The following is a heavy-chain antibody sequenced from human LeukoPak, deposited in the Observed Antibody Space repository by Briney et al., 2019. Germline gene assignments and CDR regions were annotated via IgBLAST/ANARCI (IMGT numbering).Heavy chain of an antibody. CDR2: IRQDGNDI. Sequence: GGSLRLSCAASGFTLSRHWMSWVRQAPGKGLEWVASIRQDGNDINYVESVKGRFIISRDNAGNSVSLQMSSLRAEDTAMYYCARDPGQQLVRENHFDYWGQGTLVTVSS. CDR1: GFTLSRHW. V-gene: IGHV3-7*01. CDR3: ARDPGQQLVRENHFDY. D-gene: IGHD6-13*01. J-gene: IGHJ4*02.